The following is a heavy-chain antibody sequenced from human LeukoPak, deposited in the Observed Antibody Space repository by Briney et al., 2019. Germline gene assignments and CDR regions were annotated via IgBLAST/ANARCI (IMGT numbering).Heavy chain of an antibody. Sequence: GGSLRLSCMASGFTFSSYAMHWVRQGPGKGLQYVSAVSNNGGSTYYAHSVKGRFTISRDNSRNTLYLQMSSLRAEDTAVYYCVRSGGTTVSYDFDFWGQGTLVTVSS. CDR3: VRSGGTTVSYDFDF. CDR1: GFTFSSYA. J-gene: IGHJ4*02. V-gene: IGHV3-64D*06. CDR2: VSNNGGST. D-gene: IGHD4-17*01.